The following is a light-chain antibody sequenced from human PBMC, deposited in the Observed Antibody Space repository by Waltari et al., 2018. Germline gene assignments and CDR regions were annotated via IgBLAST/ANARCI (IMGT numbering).Light chain of an antibody. CDR2: DVS. CDR3: SSYTRGRTYV. Sequence: QSALTQPASVSGSPGQSIAISCYGSSTDIGAHDFVSWYQQHPGNAPKLIIFDVSSRPSGISYRFSGSKFGNTASLTISGLQAEDEADYYCSSYTRGRTYVFGSGTKVTVL. J-gene: IGLJ1*01. CDR1: STDIGAHDF. V-gene: IGLV2-14*03.